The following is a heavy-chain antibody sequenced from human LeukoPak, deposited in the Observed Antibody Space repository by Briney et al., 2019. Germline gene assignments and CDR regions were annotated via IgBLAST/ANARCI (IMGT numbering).Heavy chain of an antibody. CDR3: AKSSTVVTTYFDY. CDR2: SGSGGST. V-gene: IGHV3-23*01. D-gene: IGHD4-23*01. Sequence: GGSLRLSCAASGFTFGSYAMSWVRQAPGKGLEWVSASGSGGSTYYADSVKGRFTISRDNSKNTLYLQMNSLGAEDTAVYYCAKSSTVVTTYFDYWGQGTLVTVSS. J-gene: IGHJ4*02. CDR1: GFTFGSYA.